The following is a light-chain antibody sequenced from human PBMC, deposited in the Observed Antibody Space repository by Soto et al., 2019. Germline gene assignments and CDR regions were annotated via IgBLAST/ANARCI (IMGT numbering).Light chain of an antibody. CDR3: QQYVRSPWT. CDR2: GAS. CDR1: QSVSSSY. J-gene: IGKJ1*01. V-gene: IGKV3-20*01. Sequence: EIVLTQSPGTLSLSPGERATLSCRASQSVSSSYLAWYQQKGGQAPGHLISGASSRATGIPDRFSGSGSGTDFTLTISRLEPEDFAVYYCQQYVRSPWTFGQGTKVEIK.